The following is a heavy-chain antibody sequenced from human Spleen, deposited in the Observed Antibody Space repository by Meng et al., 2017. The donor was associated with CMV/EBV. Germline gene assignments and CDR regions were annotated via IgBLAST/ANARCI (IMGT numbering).Heavy chain of an antibody. J-gene: IGHJ5*02. CDR1: GGSFSGYY. D-gene: IGHD3-10*01. CDR2: IYYTGIT. Sequence: SETLSLTCAVYGGSFSGYYWSWIRQPPGKGLEWIGYIYYTGITKYSPSLKSRVTISIDTSKTQFSLKLSFVAAADTAVYFCARGGGNDWNWFDPWGQGTLVTVSS. CDR3: ARGGGNDWNWFDP. V-gene: IGHV4-59*01.